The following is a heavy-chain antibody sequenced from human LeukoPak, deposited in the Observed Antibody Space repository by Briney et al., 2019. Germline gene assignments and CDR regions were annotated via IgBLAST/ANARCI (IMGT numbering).Heavy chain of an antibody. D-gene: IGHD2-2*01. V-gene: IGHV3-23*01. J-gene: IGHJ4*02. CDR3: AKDRESVLPAEATAD. CDR2: ISGSGSST. CDR1: GFTFTNYA. Sequence: GGSLRLSCAASGFTFTNYAMTWVRQAPGKGLEWVSSISGSGSSTYYADSVKGRFTISRDNSKNTLYLQMNSLRAEDTAVYYCAKDRESVLPAEATADWGQGTLVTVSS.